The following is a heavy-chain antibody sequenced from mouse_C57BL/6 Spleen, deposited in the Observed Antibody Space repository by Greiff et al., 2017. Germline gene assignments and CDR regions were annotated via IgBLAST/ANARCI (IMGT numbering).Heavy chain of an antibody. CDR2: IYPGSGNT. CDR3: AREGTYDYDGGYYFDY. CDR1: GYSFTSYY. Sequence: QVQLQQSGPELVKPGASVKISCKASGYSFTSYYIHWVKQRPGQGLEWIGWIYPGSGNTKYNEKFKGKATLTADTSSSTAYMQLSSLTSEDSAVYYCAREGTYDYDGGYYFDYWGQGTTLTVSS. V-gene: IGHV1-66*01. D-gene: IGHD2-4*01. J-gene: IGHJ2*01.